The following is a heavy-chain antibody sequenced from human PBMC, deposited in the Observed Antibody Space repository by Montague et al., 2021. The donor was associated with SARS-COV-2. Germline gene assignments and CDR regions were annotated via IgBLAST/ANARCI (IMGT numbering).Heavy chain of an antibody. V-gene: IGHV4-4*09. Sequence: SETLSLTCTVSGDSIRESHWSWIRQPPGKGLEWIGYIDNSGSTNXXPALESRVTLTVSVSNNQFYLTLRSVTAADTAVYYCARLTGSRVYYYHYGLDVWGQGTTVTVSS. CDR1: GDSIRESH. CDR2: IDNSGST. J-gene: IGHJ6*02. D-gene: IGHD1-20*01. CDR3: ARLTGSRVYYYHYGLDV.